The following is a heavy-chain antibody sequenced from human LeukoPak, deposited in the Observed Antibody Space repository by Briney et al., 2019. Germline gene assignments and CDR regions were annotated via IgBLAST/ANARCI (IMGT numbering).Heavy chain of an antibody. D-gene: IGHD5-24*01. V-gene: IGHV3-7*01. CDR2: IFPDGHQE. Sequence: PGGSLRLSCVASGFSFSSYHMSWVRQAPGKGLGCVAHIFPDGHQESCDASVRGRFTVSRDNAKNSVFLQVNSLRVEDTAIYYCARWRWQQSEFDLWGQGALVTVSS. J-gene: IGHJ4*02. CDR1: GFSFSSYH. CDR3: ARWRWQQSEFDL.